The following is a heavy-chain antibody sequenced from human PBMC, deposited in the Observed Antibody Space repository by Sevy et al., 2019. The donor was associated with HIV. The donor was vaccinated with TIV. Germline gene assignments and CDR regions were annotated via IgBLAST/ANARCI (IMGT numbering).Heavy chain of an antibody. V-gene: IGHV3-9*01. Sequence: GGSLRLSCAASGFTLDDYAMHWVRQAPGKGLEWVSGISWNSGSIGYADSVKGRFTISRDNAKNSLYLQMNSLRAEDTALYYCAKDKERWELPPYDFDYWGQGTLVTVSS. CDR2: ISWNSGSI. CDR1: GFTLDDYA. CDR3: AKDKERWELPPYDFDY. D-gene: IGHD1-26*01. J-gene: IGHJ4*02.